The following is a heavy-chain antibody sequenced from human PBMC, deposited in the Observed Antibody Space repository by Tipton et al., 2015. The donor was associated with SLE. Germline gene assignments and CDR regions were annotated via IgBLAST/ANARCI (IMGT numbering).Heavy chain of an antibody. D-gene: IGHD3-3*01. CDR1: GFTFSIYG. J-gene: IGHJ3*02. CDR2: ISYDGSDK. V-gene: IGHV3-30*18. CDR3: AKVRSFGRFLEWLGDPFDI. Sequence: SLRLSCAASGFTFSIYGMHWVRQAQGKGLEWVAVISYDGSDKYYADSVKGRFTISRDTSKNTLYLQMNSLRADDTAVYYCAKVRSFGRFLEWLGDPFDIWGQGTIVTVSS.